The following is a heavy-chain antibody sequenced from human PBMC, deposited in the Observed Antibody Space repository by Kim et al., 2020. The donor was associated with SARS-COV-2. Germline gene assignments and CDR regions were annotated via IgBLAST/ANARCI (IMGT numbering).Heavy chain of an antibody. Sequence: VGSLRLSCAASGFTFSSYAMHWVRQAPGKGLEWVAVISYDGSNKYYVDSVKGRFTISRDNSKNTVYLQMNSLRAEDTAVYYCAKDLAAVPNFQGAHYWGQGTLVTVSS. CDR2: ISYDGSNK. CDR3: AKDLAAVPNFQGAHY. D-gene: IGHD6-19*01. CDR1: GFTFSSYA. V-gene: IGHV3-30*18. J-gene: IGHJ4*02.